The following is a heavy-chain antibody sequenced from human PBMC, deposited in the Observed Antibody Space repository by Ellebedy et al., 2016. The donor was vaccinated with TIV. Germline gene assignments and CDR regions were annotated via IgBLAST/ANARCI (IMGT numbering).Heavy chain of an antibody. D-gene: IGHD1/OR15-1a*01. Sequence: GGSLRLSXEASGFNFRSFWMSWVRQAPGKGLEWVANINQDESEKYYGDSVRGRFTIFRDNAKNSLYLEMNSLRGEDTGVYYCARTGSDWDTYYYYYGLDAWGQGTTVTVSS. CDR1: GFNFRSFW. CDR3: ARTGSDWDTYYYYYGLDA. CDR2: INQDESEK. V-gene: IGHV3-7*01. J-gene: IGHJ6*02.